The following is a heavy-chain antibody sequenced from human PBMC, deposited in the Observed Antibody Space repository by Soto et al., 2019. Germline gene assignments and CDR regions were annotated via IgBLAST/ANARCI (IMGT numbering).Heavy chain of an antibody. V-gene: IGHV1-2*04. CDR2: INPNSGGV. D-gene: IGHD2-2*01. J-gene: IGHJ6*02. Sequence: ASVKASGKASGYTFTAFYMPWVRQAPGQGLEWMGWINPNSGGVNYAQKFQGWVTMTRDTPISTAYMDLSGLTSEDTAVYYCARGNGCSSTSCYLYYGMDVWGQGTTVTVSS. CDR1: GYTFTAFY. CDR3: ARGNGCSSTSCYLYYGMDV.